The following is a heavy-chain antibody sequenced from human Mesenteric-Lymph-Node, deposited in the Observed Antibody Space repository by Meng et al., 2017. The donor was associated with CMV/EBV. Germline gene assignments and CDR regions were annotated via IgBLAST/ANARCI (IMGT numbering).Heavy chain of an antibody. CDR2: INHSGST. V-gene: IGHV4-34*01. CDR3: ARGSSYDILTGYFDY. D-gene: IGHD3-9*01. CDR1: GGSFSGYY. Sequence: QGPLHQGGTGLLKPSETLSVTCAVYGGSFSGYYWNWIRQSPEKGLEWIGEINHSGSTTYNPSFTSRIIISVDTSTNQISLNMSSVTAADTAAYYCARGSSYDILTGYFDYWGQGALVTVSS. J-gene: IGHJ4*02.